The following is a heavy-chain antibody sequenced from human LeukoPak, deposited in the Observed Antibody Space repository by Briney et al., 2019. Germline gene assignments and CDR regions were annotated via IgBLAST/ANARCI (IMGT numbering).Heavy chain of an antibody. D-gene: IGHD5-24*01. Sequence: SVKVSCKASGGTFSIYAISWVRQAPGQGLEWMGGIIPIFGTANYAQKFQGRVTITADESTSTAYMELSSLRSEDTAVYYCARVSGYNYRGYFDYWGQGTLVTVSS. J-gene: IGHJ4*02. CDR2: IIPIFGTA. CDR1: GGTFSIYA. V-gene: IGHV1-69*13. CDR3: ARVSGYNYRGYFDY.